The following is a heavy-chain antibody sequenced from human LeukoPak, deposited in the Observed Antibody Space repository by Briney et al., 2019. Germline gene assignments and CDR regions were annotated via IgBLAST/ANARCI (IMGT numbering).Heavy chain of an antibody. CDR3: ARGPERTGVGTRYYYDMDV. CDR1: GFTFSTYF. J-gene: IGHJ6*02. Sequence: AGGSLRLSCAASGFTFSTYFIHWVRQGPGKGLVWVSRIGSDGSSASSADSVKGRFTISRDNSKNTLYLQMNSLRAEDTAVYYCARGPERTGVGTRYYYDMDVWGQGTTVTVSS. CDR2: IGSDGSSA. V-gene: IGHV3-74*01. D-gene: IGHD2-8*01.